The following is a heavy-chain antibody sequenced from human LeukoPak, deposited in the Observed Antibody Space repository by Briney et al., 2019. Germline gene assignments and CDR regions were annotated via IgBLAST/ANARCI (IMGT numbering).Heavy chain of an antibody. J-gene: IGHJ4*02. V-gene: IGHV4-39*07. Sequence: QPSETLSLTCNVSRGSISSSSYYWGWIRQPPGKGLEWIGSIYYSGSTYYNPSLKSRVTISVDTSKNQFSLKLSSVTAADTAVYYCASAEPRGSSWYPYWGQGTLVTVSS. CDR3: ASAEPRGSSWYPY. CDR1: RGSISSSSYY. D-gene: IGHD6-13*01. CDR2: IYYSGST.